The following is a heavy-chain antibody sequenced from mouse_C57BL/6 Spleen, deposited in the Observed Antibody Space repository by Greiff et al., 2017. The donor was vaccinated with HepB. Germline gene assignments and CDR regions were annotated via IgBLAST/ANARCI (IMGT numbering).Heavy chain of an antibody. CDR3: ARSTMVTTGDMDY. CDR1: GFTFSDYG. Sequence: EVKLVESGGGLVKPGGSLKLSCAASGFTFSDYGMHWVRQAPEKGLEWVAYISSGSSTIYYADTVKGRFTISRDNAKNTLFLQMTSLRSEDTAMYYCARSTMVTTGDMDYWGQGTSVTVSS. CDR2: ISSGSSTI. J-gene: IGHJ4*01. D-gene: IGHD2-1*01. V-gene: IGHV5-17*01.